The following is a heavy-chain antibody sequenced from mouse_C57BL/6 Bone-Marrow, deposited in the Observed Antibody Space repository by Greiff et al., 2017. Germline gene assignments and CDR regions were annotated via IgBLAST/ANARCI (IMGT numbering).Heavy chain of an antibody. D-gene: IGHD2-2*01. CDR3: ARLLWLRRAY. CDR1: GYTFTSYG. Sequence: VQGVESGAELARPGASVKLSCKASGYTFTSYGISWVKQRTGQGLEWIGEIYPRSGNTYYNEKFKGKATLTADKSSSTAYMELRSLTSEDSAVYFCARLLWLRRAYWGQGTLVTVSA. V-gene: IGHV1-81*01. CDR2: IYPRSGNT. J-gene: IGHJ3*01.